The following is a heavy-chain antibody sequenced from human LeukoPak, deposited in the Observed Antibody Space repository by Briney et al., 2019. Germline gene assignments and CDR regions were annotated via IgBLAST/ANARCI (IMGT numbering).Heavy chain of an antibody. Sequence: GRSLRLSCAASGFTFDDYAMHWVRQAPGKGLEWVSGISWNSGSIGYADSVKGRFTISRDNAKNSLYLQMNSLRAEDMASYYCAKANYGDYPYNWYFDLWGRGTLVTVSS. CDR3: AKANYGDYPYNWYFDL. J-gene: IGHJ2*01. V-gene: IGHV3-9*03. CDR2: ISWNSGSI. CDR1: GFTFDDYA. D-gene: IGHD4-17*01.